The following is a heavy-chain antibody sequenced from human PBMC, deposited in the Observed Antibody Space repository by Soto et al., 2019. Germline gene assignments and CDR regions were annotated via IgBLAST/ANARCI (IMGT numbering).Heavy chain of an antibody. CDR3: VEGWSDF. J-gene: IGHJ4*02. CDR2: IKSKSEGETR. CDR1: RFMFSSAW. D-gene: IGHD2-8*01. Sequence: EVHVVESGGDLVRAGGPLTLSCAPSRFMFSSAWMSWVRQAPGRGLEWDARIKSKSEGETRDYAAPVKGRVDIARDDSKKMVYLQMNSVKAQDTGLYYGVEGWSDFWGQGTLVTVSS. V-gene: IGHV3-15*01.